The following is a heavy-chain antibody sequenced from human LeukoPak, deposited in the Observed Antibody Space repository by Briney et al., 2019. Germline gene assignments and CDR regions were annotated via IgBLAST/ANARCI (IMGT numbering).Heavy chain of an antibody. CDR2: IHPNSGGT. V-gene: IGHV1-2*02. D-gene: IGHD1-1*01. CDR3: ARGGGNDLDNWFDP. CDR1: GYTFTGYY. Sequence: ASVKVSCKASGYTFTGYYMQWVRQAPGPGLEWMGWIHPNSGGTNYTQTFQGRVTMTSDTSISTANMELSRLRSDDTAVYYCARGGGNDLDNWFDPWGQGTLVTVSS. J-gene: IGHJ5*02.